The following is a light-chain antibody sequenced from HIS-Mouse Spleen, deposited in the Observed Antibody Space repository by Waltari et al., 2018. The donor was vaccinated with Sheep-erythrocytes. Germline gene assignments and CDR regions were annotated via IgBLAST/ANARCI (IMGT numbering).Light chain of an antibody. CDR1: QSISSY. Sequence: DIQMTQSPSSLSASVGDRVTITCRASQSISSYLNWYQQKPGKAPKLLIYAASSLQSGVPSRFTGSGSGTDFTLTISRLQPEDFASYYCQQSYSTPYTFGQVTKQEIK. CDR3: QQSYSTPYT. J-gene: IGKJ2*01. V-gene: IGKV1-39*01. CDR2: AAS.